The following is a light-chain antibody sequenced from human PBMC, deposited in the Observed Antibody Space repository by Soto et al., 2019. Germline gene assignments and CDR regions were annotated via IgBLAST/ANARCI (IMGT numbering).Light chain of an antibody. CDR2: AVS. CDR1: SSDVGDYNY. V-gene: IGLV2-14*01. Sequence: QSALTQPASVSGSPGQSITISCTGTSSDVGDYNYVSWYQQHPGKAPKLMISAVSNRPSGVSDRFSGSKSGNTASLTISGLQAEDEADYYCSYMRSSLYVFGTGTQLTVL. J-gene: IGLJ1*01. CDR3: SYMRSSLYV.